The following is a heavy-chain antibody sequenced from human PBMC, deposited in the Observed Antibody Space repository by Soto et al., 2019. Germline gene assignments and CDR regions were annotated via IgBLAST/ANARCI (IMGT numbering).Heavy chain of an antibody. V-gene: IGHV4-31*03. CDR2: IYYSGST. Sequence: TLSLTCTVSGGSISSGGYYWSWIRQHPGKGLEWIGYIYYSGSTSYNPSLKSRVTISIDTSKNQFSLKLSSVTAADTAVYYCARDGGYGSGSYRFDYWGQGTLVTVSS. CDR3: ARDGGYGSGSYRFDY. D-gene: IGHD3-10*01. CDR1: GGSISSGGYY. J-gene: IGHJ4*02.